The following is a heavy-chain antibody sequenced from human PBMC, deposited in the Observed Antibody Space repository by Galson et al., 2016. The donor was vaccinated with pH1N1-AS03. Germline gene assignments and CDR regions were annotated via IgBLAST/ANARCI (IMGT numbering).Heavy chain of an antibody. Sequence: SLRLSCAASGFTFSNYAIHWVRQAPGKGLEYVAAISSDGSGTYYANSVKARFSISRDTSKNTVYLQMGSLKGEGTAVYYCARTQTYDACCDSYLGDWGQGSIVTVSS. D-gene: IGHD2-21*01. CDR3: ARTQTYDACCDSYLGD. V-gene: IGHV3-64*01. CDR2: ISSDGSGT. J-gene: IGHJ4*02. CDR1: GFTFSNYA.